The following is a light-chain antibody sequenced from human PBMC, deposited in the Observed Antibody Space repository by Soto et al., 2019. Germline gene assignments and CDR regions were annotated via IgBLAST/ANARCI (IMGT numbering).Light chain of an antibody. CDR3: QQRSNWPPIT. CDR2: DAS. J-gene: IGKJ5*01. V-gene: IGKV3-11*01. Sequence: EFVFTQSPATLSLSPGERATPSRRASQSVSSYLAWYQQKPGQAPRLLIYDASNRATGIPARFSGSGSGTDFTLTISSLEPEDFAVYYCQQRSNWPPITFGQGTRLEIK. CDR1: QSVSSY.